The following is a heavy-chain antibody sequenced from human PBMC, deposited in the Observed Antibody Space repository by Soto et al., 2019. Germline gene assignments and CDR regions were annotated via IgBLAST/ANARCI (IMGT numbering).Heavy chain of an antibody. Sequence: SETLSLTCTVSGGSISSGGYYWSWIRQHPGKGLEWIGYIYYSGSTYYNPSLKSRVTMSVDTSKNQFSLKLSSVTAADTAVYYCARPLWKAQYAFDIWGQGTMVTVSS. V-gene: IGHV4-31*03. CDR2: IYYSGST. D-gene: IGHD1-1*01. CDR3: ARPLWKAQYAFDI. J-gene: IGHJ3*02. CDR1: GGSISSGGYY.